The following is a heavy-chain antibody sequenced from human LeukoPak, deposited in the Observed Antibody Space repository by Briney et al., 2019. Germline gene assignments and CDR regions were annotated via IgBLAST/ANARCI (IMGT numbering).Heavy chain of an antibody. Sequence: ASVKVSCKASGYTFTSYGISWVRQAPGQGLEWMGWISAHNGNTNYAQKLQGRVTMTTDTSTSTAYMELRGLRSDDTAVYYCARVQGLDIVVVVAASDWFDPWGQGTLVTVSS. CDR3: ARVQGLDIVVVVAASDWFDP. CDR2: ISAHNGNT. V-gene: IGHV1-18*01. J-gene: IGHJ5*02. D-gene: IGHD2-15*01. CDR1: GYTFTSYG.